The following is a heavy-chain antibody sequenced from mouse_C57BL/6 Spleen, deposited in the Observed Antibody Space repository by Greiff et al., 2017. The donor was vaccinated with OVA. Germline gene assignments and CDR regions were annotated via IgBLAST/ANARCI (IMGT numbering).Heavy chain of an antibody. Sequence: VQLQQPGAELVRPGTSVKLSCKASGYTFTSYWMHWVKQRPGQGLEWIGVIDPSDSYTNYNPKFKGKATLTVDTSSSTAYMQLSSLTSEDSAVYYCARGKAMDYWGQGTSVTVSS. V-gene: IGHV1-59*01. J-gene: IGHJ4*01. CDR1: GYTFTSYW. CDR2: IDPSDSYT. CDR3: ARGKAMDY.